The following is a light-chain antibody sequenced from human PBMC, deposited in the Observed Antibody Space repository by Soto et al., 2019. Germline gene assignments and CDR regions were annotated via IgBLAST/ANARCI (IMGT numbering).Light chain of an antibody. CDR2: WAS. CDR3: QQYYGPPWT. V-gene: IGKV4-1*01. Sequence: DSVMTQSPDSLAVSLVERATINCRSSQSVLFSSNRRNYLAWYQQKPGQPPRLLISWASTRESGVSDRFSGSGSGTEFTLTISSLQAADVAVYYCQQYYGPPWTFGPGTKVHIK. CDR1: QSVLFSSNRRNY. J-gene: IGKJ1*01.